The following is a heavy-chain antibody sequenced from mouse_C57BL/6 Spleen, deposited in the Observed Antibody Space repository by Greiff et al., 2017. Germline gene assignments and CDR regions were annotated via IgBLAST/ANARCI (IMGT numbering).Heavy chain of an antibody. V-gene: IGHV5-17*01. CDR2: ISSGSSTI. CDR3: ARSGFYYGSSLDY. J-gene: IGHJ2*01. D-gene: IGHD1-1*01. Sequence: EVQRVESGGGLVKPGGSLKLSCAASGFTFSDYGMHWVRQAPEKGLEWVAYISSGSSTIYYADTVKGRFTISRDNAKNTLFLQMTSLRSEDTAMYYCARSGFYYGSSLDYWGQGTTLTVSS. CDR1: GFTFSDYG.